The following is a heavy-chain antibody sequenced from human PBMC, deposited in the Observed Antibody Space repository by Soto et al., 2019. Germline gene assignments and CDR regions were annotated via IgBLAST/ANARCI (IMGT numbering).Heavy chain of an antibody. CDR3: ARQTAIPVTYFYGMGL. CDR1: GGFISGRTYY. J-gene: IGHJ6*02. D-gene: IGHD4-4*01. CDR2: IYYSGAT. V-gene: IGHV4-39*01. Sequence: KSSETLSLTCTVSGGFISGRTYYWAWIRQPPGKGLDWIASIYYSGATYYNPSLKSRISISADTSKNQISLNLTSVTAADTAVYYCARQTAIPVTYFYGMGLWGQGTMATVCS.